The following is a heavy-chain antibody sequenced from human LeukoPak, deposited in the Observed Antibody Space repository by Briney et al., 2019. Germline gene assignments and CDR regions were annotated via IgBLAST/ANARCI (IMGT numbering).Heavy chain of an antibody. CDR3: ARSGSYSGPYVY. V-gene: IGHV4-4*07. CDR2: IYTTGST. J-gene: IGHJ4*02. CDR1: VGSINNYY. D-gene: IGHD1-26*01. Sequence: KPSETLSLTCTVSVGSINNYYWSWIRQPAGKGLEWIGRIYTTGSTNYNPSLKSRITMSVDTSKNQFSLKLSSVTAADTAVYYCARSGSYSGPYVYWGQGTVVTVSS.